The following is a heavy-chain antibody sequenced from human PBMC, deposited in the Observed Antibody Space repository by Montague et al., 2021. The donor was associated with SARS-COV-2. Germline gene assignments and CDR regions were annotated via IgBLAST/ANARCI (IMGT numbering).Heavy chain of an antibody. CDR2: VYYSRSS. Sequence: SETLSLTCTVSGDSVSHDFWTWIRQPPGKGLEWIGYVYYSRSSSYNPSLTVRVSIAVDTSKNQFSLTLSTVTAADTAIYYCVRDPAPSGSGTFYDYWGQGTLVAVSS. J-gene: IGHJ4*02. D-gene: IGHD5-12*01. CDR1: GDSVSHDF. CDR3: VRDPAPSGSGTFYDY. V-gene: IGHV4-59*02.